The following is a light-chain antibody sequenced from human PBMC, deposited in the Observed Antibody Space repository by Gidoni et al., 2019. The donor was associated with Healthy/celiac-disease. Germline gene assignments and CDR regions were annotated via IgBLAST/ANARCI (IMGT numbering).Light chain of an antibody. CDR2: GAS. CDR1: QSVSSN. V-gene: IGKV3-15*01. Sequence: EIVMTQSPATLSVSPGERATLSCRASQSVSSNLAWYQQKPGQAPRLLIYGASTRATGIPARFSGSGSGTEFTLTISSLQSEAFAVYSCQQYNNWPRYTFGQGTKLEIK. CDR3: QQYNNWPRYT. J-gene: IGKJ2*01.